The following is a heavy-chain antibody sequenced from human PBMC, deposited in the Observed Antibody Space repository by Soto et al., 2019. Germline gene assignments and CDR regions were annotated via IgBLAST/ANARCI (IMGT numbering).Heavy chain of an antibody. V-gene: IGHV1-2*07. J-gene: IGHJ4*02. CDR3: ATRGSGWWESLDF. CDR2: INPNSGGT. CDR1: GYTFTGYY. D-gene: IGHD6-13*01. Sequence: GASVKVSCKASGYTFTGYYMHWVRQAPGQGLEWMGWINPNSGGTKYADNFQDRVTLTRDTSLSTVYMNLPNLKSDDTAVYYCATRGSGWWESLDFWGQGTRVTVSS.